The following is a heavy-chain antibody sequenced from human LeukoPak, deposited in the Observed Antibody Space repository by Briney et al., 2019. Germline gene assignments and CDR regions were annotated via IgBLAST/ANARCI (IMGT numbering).Heavy chain of an antibody. CDR1: GFTFSSYA. J-gene: IGHJ4*02. D-gene: IGHD2-15*01. Sequence: PGGSLRLSCAVSGFTFSSYAMSWVRQAPGKGLECVSIITGGGNIIYYAGSVKGRLTISRDNSKNTVYLQMNSLRAEDTAVYYCATAPYCNGGSCNSGDLYFDYWGQGTLVTVSS. V-gene: IGHV3-23*01. CDR3: ATAPYCNGGSCNSGDLYFDY. CDR2: ITGGGNII.